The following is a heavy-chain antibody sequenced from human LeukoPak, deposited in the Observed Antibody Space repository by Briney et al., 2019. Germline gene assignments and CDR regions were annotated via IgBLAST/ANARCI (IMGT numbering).Heavy chain of an antibody. CDR1: AFTFNNYA. D-gene: IGHD1-1*01. Sequence: LAGGSLRLSCAASAFTFNNYAMNWVRQAPGKGLEWVSCISTSNTIYYADSVKGRFTISRDNAKNSLYLQMNSLRAEDTAVYYCARVLTTYYYFDYWGQGTLVTVSS. V-gene: IGHV3-48*01. CDR2: ISTSNTI. J-gene: IGHJ4*02. CDR3: ARVLTTYYYFDY.